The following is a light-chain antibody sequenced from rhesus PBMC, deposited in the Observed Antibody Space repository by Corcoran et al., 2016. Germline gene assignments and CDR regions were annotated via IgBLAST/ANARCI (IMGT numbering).Light chain of an antibody. V-gene: IGKV1-32*01. CDR1: QGISRS. CDR3: QKCNSLPLT. CDR2: YAN. Sequence: DIQMTQSPSSLSASGGDRVTITCRASQGISRSLNWYQQKPGKAPKLLIYYANRLESGVTSRFRGSGSRTEFPLTISSLTPEDFATYNCQKCNSLPLTFGGGAKVELK. J-gene: IGKJ4*01.